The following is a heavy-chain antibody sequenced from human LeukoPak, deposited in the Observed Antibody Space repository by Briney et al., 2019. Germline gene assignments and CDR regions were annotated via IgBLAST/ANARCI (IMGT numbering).Heavy chain of an antibody. CDR1: GFTFSSHW. CDR3: VRDIYIRRDSWYDIRSFDS. V-gene: IGHV3-74*01. CDR2: INSDGSTT. J-gene: IGHJ4*02. D-gene: IGHD3-9*01. Sequence: GSLRLSCVASGFTFSSHWMHWVRQAPGKGLVWVSRINSDGSTTIYADSVKGRFTMSRDNAKSTLYLQMNSLRAEDMAMYYCVRDIYIRRDSWYDIRSFDSWGQGTLVSVSS.